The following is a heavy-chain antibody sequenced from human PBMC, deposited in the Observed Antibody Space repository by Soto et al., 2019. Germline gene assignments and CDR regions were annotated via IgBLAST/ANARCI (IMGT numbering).Heavy chain of an antibody. J-gene: IGHJ4*02. CDR1: GFTFSSYA. D-gene: IGHD2-2*01. CDR3: AKRKYCPSTTCFDY. V-gene: IGHV3-64*01. Sequence: GGSLRLSCAASGFTFSSYAMHWVRQAPGKGLEYVSAISSNGGSTYYANSVKGRFTISRDNSKNTLYLQMRSLRAEDTAVYYCAKRKYCPSTTCFDYWGQGTLVTVSS. CDR2: ISSNGGST.